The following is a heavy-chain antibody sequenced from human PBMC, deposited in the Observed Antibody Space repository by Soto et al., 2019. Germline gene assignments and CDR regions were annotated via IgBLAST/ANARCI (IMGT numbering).Heavy chain of an antibody. V-gene: IGHV1-2*02. CDR3: ARDLGYSSGWSPFIHWFDP. Sequence: ASVKVSCKASGYTFTGYYMHWVRQAPGQGLEWMGWINPNSGGTNYAQKFQGSVTMTRDTSISTAYMELSRLRSDDTAVYYCARDLGYSSGWSPFIHWFDPWGQGTLVTVSS. CDR1: GYTFTGYY. D-gene: IGHD6-19*01. J-gene: IGHJ5*02. CDR2: INPNSGGT.